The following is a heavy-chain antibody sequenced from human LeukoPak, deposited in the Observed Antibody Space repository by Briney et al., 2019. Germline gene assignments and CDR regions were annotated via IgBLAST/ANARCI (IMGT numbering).Heavy chain of an antibody. CDR1: GYTFTNSG. V-gene: IGHV1-18*01. D-gene: IGHD1-26*01. Sequence: GASVKVSSKTPGYTFTNSGISWVRQAPGEGLEWMGWISAYNGHTKYAQKVQGRVTMTTDTSTSTAYMDVRSLRSDNTAVYYCAREVGRGFDYWGQGTLVTVSS. CDR2: ISAYNGHT. CDR3: AREVGRGFDY. J-gene: IGHJ4*02.